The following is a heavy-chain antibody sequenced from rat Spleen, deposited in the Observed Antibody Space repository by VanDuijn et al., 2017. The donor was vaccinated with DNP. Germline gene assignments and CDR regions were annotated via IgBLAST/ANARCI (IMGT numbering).Heavy chain of an antibody. D-gene: IGHD1-9*01. CDR3: AREETFYGYNYFDY. J-gene: IGHJ2*01. Sequence: QVQLQQSGTDLAKPGSSVKISCKASGYTFTNYFISWIKQTTGQGLEYIGYINTGSGGTNYNEKFKGKATLTVDKSSSTAFMQLSSLTPDDSAVYYCAREETFYGYNYFDYWGQGVMVTVSS. V-gene: IGHV1-43*01. CDR2: INTGSGGT. CDR1: GYTFTNYF.